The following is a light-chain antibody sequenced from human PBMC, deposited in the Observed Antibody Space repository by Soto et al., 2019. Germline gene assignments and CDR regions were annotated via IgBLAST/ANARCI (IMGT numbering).Light chain of an antibody. Sequence: EIVLTQSPGTLSLSPGERPTLSCRASQSVSSSYLAWYQQKPGQAPRLLIYGASSRATGIPDRFSGSGSGTDFTLTISRLEPEDFAVYYCQQGITFGPGTKVDIK. J-gene: IGKJ3*01. CDR2: GAS. V-gene: IGKV3-20*01. CDR3: QQGIT. CDR1: QSVSSSY.